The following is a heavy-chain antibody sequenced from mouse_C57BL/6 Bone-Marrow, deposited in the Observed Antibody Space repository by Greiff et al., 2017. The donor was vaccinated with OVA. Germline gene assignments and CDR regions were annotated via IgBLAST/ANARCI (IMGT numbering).Heavy chain of an antibody. V-gene: IGHV1-74*01. J-gene: IGHJ3*01. Sequence: VQLQQPGAELVKPGASVKVSCKASGYTFTSYWMHWVKQRPGQGLEWIGRIHPSDSDTNYNHKFKGKATLTVAKSSSTAYMQLSSLTSEDAAVYNGAIDLLWLRPWFAYWGKGTRVTVSA. CDR1: GYTFTSYW. CDR3: AIDLLWLRPWFAY. D-gene: IGHD2-2*01. CDR2: IHPSDSDT.